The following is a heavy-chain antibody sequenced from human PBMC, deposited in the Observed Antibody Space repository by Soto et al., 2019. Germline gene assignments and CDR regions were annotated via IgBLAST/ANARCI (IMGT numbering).Heavy chain of an antibody. V-gene: IGHV1-2*04. CDR2: INPNSGGT. CDR1: GYTFTGYY. D-gene: IGHD6-6*01. Sequence: VASVKVSCKASGYTFTGYYMHWVRQAPGQGLEWMGWINPNSGGTNYAQKFQGWVTMTRDTSISTAYMELSRLRSDDTAVYYCARGGAYSSSSPCYYYGMDVWGQGTTVTSP. J-gene: IGHJ6*02. CDR3: ARGGAYSSSSPCYYYGMDV.